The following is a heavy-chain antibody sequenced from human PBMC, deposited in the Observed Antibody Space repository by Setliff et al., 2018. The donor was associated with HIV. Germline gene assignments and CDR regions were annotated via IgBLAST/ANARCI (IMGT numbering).Heavy chain of an antibody. CDR1: GGTFSSYA. V-gene: IGHV1-69*13. Sequence: SVKVSCKASGGTFSSYAISWVRQAPGQGLDWMGGIIPVFGTSNYAQKFQGRVTITADESTSTAYMELSSLRSEDTAVYYCARGGVYYYDSSGWSMDYWGQGTLVTVS. CDR3: ARGGVYYYDSSGWSMDY. D-gene: IGHD3-22*01. CDR2: IIPVFGTS. J-gene: IGHJ4*02.